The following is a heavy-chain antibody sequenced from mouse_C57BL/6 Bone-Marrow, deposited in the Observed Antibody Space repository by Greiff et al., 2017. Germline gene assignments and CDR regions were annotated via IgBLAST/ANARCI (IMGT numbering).Heavy chain of an antibody. CDR2: INPSSGYT. V-gene: IGHV1-7*01. J-gene: IGHJ3*01. D-gene: IGHD1-1*01. CDR1: GYTFTSYW. Sequence: QVQLQQSGAELAKPGASVKLSCKASGYTFTSYWMHWVKQRPGQGLEWIGYINPSSGYTKYNQKFKDKDTLTAAKSSSTAYMQLSILTYEDSAVYYCARWAHCYGSSFPAWFAYWGQGTLVTVSA. CDR3: ARWAHCYGSSFPAWFAY.